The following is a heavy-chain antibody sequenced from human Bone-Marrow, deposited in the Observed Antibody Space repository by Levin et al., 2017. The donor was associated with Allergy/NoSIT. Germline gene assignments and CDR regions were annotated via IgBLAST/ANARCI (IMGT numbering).Heavy chain of an antibody. CDR1: GFTFSNYA. J-gene: IGHJ6*03. V-gene: IGHV3-23*01. D-gene: IGHD6-19*01. CDR2: ISSSGGGT. Sequence: QPGGSLRLSCAASGFTFSNYAMTWVRQAPEKGLEWVSSISSSGGGTYNADSVKGRFTISRDNSKSTLYLQMNSLRAEDTALYYCAKGYSSGWDDGRRYMDVWGKGTTVTVS. CDR3: AKGYSSGWDDGRRYMDV.